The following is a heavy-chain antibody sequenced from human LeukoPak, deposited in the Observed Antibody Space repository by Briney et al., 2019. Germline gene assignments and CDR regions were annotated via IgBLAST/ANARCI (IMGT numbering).Heavy chain of an antibody. D-gene: IGHD3-22*01. Sequence: PGGSLRLSCAASGFTFSSYEMNWVRQAPGKGLEWVSYISSSGSTIYYADSVKGRFTISRDNAKNSLYLQMNSLRAEDTAVYYCARGPDDSSGYYSYYFDYWGQGTLVTVSS. CDR3: ARGPDDSSGYYSYYFDY. V-gene: IGHV3-48*03. J-gene: IGHJ4*02. CDR1: GFTFSSYE. CDR2: ISSSGSTI.